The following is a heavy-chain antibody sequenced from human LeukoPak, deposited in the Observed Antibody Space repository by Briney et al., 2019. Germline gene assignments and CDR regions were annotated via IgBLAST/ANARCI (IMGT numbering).Heavy chain of an antibody. V-gene: IGHV3-21*01. J-gene: IGHJ4*02. CDR1: GFTFSEHT. CDR3: ARGNANHFDF. Sequence: GGSLRLSCAASGFTFSEHTMKWVRQAPGKGLEWVSSISSGSAYINYADSVKGRFTISRDDTWNSLFLQMNSLRAEDTAVYYCARGNANHFDFWGQGALVTVSS. CDR2: ISSGSAYI. D-gene: IGHD1-1*01.